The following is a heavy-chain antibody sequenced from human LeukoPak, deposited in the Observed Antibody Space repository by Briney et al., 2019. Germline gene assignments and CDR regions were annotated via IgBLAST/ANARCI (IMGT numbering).Heavy chain of an antibody. CDR3: AILTGDLPVFDAFDI. CDR1: GYTFTSYA. V-gene: IGHV7-4-1*02. CDR2: INTNTGNP. D-gene: IGHD7-27*01. J-gene: IGHJ3*02. Sequence: ASVKVSCKASGYTFTSYAMNWVRQAPGQGLEWMGWINTNTGNPTYAQGFTGRFVFSLDTSVSTAYLQISSLKAEDTAVYYCAILTGDLPVFDAFDIWGQGTMVTVSS.